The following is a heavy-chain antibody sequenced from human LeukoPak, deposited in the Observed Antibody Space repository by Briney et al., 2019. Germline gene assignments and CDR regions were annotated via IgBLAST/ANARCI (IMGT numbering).Heavy chain of an antibody. CDR3: ARHPYFNWGRRLDYFDC. D-gene: IGHD7-27*01. CDR1: GGSISSSSYY. Sequence: SETLSLTCTVSGGSISSSSYYWGWIRQPPGKGLEWIGSIYYSGSTHYNPSLNSPVTKSVHTSKSQCSLKLSSVTAAHTAVYYCARHPYFNWGRRLDYFDCWGQGTLVTVSS. J-gene: IGHJ4*02. CDR2: IYYSGST. V-gene: IGHV4-39*01.